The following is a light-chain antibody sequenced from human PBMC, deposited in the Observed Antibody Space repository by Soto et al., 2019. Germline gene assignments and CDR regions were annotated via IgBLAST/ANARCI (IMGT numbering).Light chain of an antibody. CDR3: QSYDNSLSGFYV. CDR2: GNS. Sequence: QSVLTQPPSVSGAPGQRVTISCTGSSSNIGAGYDVHWYQQFPGTAPKLLIFGNSDRPSGVPDRFSGSKSGTSASLAITGLQAEDEADYYCQSYDNSLSGFYVFGTGTQVTVL. J-gene: IGLJ1*01. V-gene: IGLV1-40*01. CDR1: SSNIGAGYD.